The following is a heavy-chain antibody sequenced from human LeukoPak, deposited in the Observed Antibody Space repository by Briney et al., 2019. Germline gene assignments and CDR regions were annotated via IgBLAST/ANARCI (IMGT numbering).Heavy chain of an antibody. Sequence: GGSLRLSCVASGFTFSNYVMNWVRQAPGKGLECVSSISGGGTSTYYADSVKGRSTSSRDNSKNTLYLQMNSLRAEDTAIYYCANEYSKGDVWGQGTTVTVSS. CDR3: ANEYSKGDV. J-gene: IGHJ3*01. V-gene: IGHV3-23*01. D-gene: IGHD4-11*01. CDR1: GFTFSNYV. CDR2: ISGGGTST.